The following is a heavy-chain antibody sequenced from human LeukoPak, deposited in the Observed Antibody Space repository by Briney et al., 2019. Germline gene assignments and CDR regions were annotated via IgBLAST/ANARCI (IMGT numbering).Heavy chain of an antibody. Sequence: GGSLRLSCAASGFTFSSYGMHWVRQAPGKGLEWVAVIWYDGSNKYYADSVKGRFTISRDNSKNTLYLQMNSLRAEDTAVYYCARDPTFRRNYYYYGMDVWGQGTTVTVSS. J-gene: IGHJ6*02. CDR2: IWYDGSNK. D-gene: IGHD2/OR15-2a*01. V-gene: IGHV3-33*01. CDR3: ARDPTFRRNYYYYGMDV. CDR1: GFTFSSYG.